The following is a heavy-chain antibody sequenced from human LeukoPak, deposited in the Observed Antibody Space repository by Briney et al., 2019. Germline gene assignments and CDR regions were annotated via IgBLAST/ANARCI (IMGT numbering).Heavy chain of an antibody. Sequence: SETLSLTCAVSGGSISSSNWWSWVRQPPGKGLEWIGEIYHSGSTNYNPSLKSRVTISVDKSKNQFSLKLSSVTAADTAVYYCARVKGSGSYWQPYYYYMDVWGKGTTVTVSS. V-gene: IGHV4-4*02. CDR1: GGSISSSNW. D-gene: IGHD3-10*01. J-gene: IGHJ6*03. CDR2: IYHSGST. CDR3: ARVKGSGSYWQPYYYYMDV.